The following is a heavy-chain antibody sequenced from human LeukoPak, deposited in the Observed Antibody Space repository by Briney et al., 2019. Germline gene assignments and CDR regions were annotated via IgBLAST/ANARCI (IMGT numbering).Heavy chain of an antibody. J-gene: IGHJ5*02. CDR2: IYPGDSDT. CDR3: ARLDYEYTSTSRWFDP. Sequence: GESLKISCKGSGYSFTSYWIGWVRQMPGKGLEWMGIIYPGDSDTRYSPSFQGQVTISADKSITTAYLQWSSLKASDTAMYYCARLDYEYTSTSRWFDPWGQGTLVTVSS. D-gene: IGHD6-13*01. V-gene: IGHV5-51*01. CDR1: GYSFTSYW.